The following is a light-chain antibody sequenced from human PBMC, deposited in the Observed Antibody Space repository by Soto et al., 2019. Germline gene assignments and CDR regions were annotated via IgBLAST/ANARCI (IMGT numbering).Light chain of an antibody. V-gene: IGKV3-20*01. J-gene: IGKJ4*01. Sequence: EIVLTQSPGTLSLSPGERATVSCRASQSVSSSYLAWYQQKPGPAPRLLISGASNRAAGIPDRFSGSGSGTDFTLTISRLEPEDFAVYYCQQYDNSFTFGGGTKVDIK. CDR3: QQYDNSFT. CDR1: QSVSSSY. CDR2: GAS.